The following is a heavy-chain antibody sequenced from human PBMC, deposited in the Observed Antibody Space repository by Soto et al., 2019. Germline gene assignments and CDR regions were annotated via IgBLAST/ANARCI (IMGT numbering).Heavy chain of an antibody. J-gene: IGHJ4*02. CDR2: FYYRGST. Sequence: QEQLQESGPGLVKPSETLALTCSVSGDSMSRYYWSWIRQPPGKGLEWIGYFYYRGSTNYNPSLKSRVTISVDTSKSQFSLKLSSVTAADTAVYYCASSDRSGFSPFDSWGQGTLVTVSS. V-gene: IGHV4-59*01. D-gene: IGHD3-22*01. CDR3: ASSDRSGFSPFDS. CDR1: GDSMSRYY.